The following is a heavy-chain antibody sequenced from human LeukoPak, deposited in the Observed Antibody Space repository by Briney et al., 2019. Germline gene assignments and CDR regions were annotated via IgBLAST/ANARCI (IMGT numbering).Heavy chain of an antibody. V-gene: IGHV1-69*05. CDR3: ARGLELGEEGYYFDY. CDR1: GGTFSSYA. J-gene: IGHJ4*02. Sequence: SVKVSCKASGGTFSSYAISWVRQAPGQGLEWMGRIIPIFGTADYAQKFQGRVTITTDESTSTAYMELSSLRSEDTAVYYCARGLELGEEGYYFDYWGQGTLVTVSS. D-gene: IGHD1-7*01. CDR2: IIPIFGTA.